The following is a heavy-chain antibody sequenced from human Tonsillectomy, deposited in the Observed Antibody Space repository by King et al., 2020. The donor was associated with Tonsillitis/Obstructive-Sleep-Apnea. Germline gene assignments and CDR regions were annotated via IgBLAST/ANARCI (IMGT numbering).Heavy chain of an antibody. Sequence: EQLVQSGAEVKKPGASVKVSCKASGYTFTGYYMHWVRQAPGQGLEWMGWINPNSGGTNYAQKFQGWVTMTRDTSISTAYMELSRLRSDDTAVYYCARGYCSSTSCQRGGWFDPWGQGTLVTVSS. CDR3: ARGYCSSTSCQRGGWFDP. CDR1: GYTFTGYY. CDR2: INPNSGGT. D-gene: IGHD2-2*01. V-gene: IGHV1-2*04. J-gene: IGHJ5*02.